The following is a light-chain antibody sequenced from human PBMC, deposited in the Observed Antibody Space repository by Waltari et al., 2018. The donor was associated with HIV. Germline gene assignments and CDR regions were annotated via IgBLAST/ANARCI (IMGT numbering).Light chain of an antibody. CDR1: RSVGPW. CDR2: KAS. J-gene: IGKJ1*01. CDR3: QQFNNEWT. Sequence: DIQLSQSPSTLSAPVGGRVPITCLARRSVGPWLAWYQERPCDGPRLLIYKASILQTGGPARVSGGGSGTDFTRSINNLQPEDSATYYCQQFNNEWTFGQGT. V-gene: IGKV1-5*03.